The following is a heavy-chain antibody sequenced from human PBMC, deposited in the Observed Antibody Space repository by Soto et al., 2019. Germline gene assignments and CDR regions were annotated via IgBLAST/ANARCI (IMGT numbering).Heavy chain of an antibody. CDR3: ARLETPMVDY. Sequence: GESLKISCKGSGYSFTTYWIGWVRQMPGKGLEWMGIIYPGDSDSRYSPSFQGQVTFSADKSISTAYLQWSGLKASDTAMYYCARLETPMVDYWGQGTLVTVSS. CDR2: IYPGDSDS. J-gene: IGHJ4*02. V-gene: IGHV5-51*01. D-gene: IGHD5-18*01. CDR1: GYSFTTYW.